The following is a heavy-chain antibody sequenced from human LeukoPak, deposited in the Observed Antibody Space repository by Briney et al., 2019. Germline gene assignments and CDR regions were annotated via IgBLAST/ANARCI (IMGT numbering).Heavy chain of an antibody. V-gene: IGHV3-74*01. J-gene: IGHJ5*02. CDR2: MNSDGSST. CDR1: GFTFSVYW. CDR3: ARGKAVAGTFSSFDP. Sequence: GGALRLSCAASGFTFSVYWMHWVRQAPGRGLVWVSLMNSDGSSTRYADSVKGRFTISRDNAKNTLYLQMNSLRAEDTAVYYCARGKAVAGTFSSFDPWGQGTLVTVAS. D-gene: IGHD6-19*01.